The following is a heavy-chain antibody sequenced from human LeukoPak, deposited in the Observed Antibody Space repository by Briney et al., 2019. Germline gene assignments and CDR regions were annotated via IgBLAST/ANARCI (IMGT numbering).Heavy chain of an antibody. CDR3: ARGEYSSGWYLWVTGGVDY. D-gene: IGHD6-19*01. J-gene: IGHJ4*02. V-gene: IGHV3-30-3*01. CDR1: GFTFSSYA. Sequence: GGSLRLSCAASGFTFSSYAMHWVRQAPGKGLEWVAVISYDGSNKYYADSVKGRFTISRDNSKNTLYLQMNSLRAEDTAVYYCARGEYSSGWYLWVTGGVDYWGQGTLVTVSS. CDR2: ISYDGSNK.